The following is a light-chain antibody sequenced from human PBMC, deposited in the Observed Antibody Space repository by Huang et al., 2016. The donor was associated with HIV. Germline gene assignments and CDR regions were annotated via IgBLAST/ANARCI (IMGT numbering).Light chain of an antibody. V-gene: IGKV1-39*01. CDR3: HQSFSAPQS. CDR2: SAS. J-gene: IGKJ2*03. CDR1: QSIRKY. Sequence: DIQMTQSPSSLSASVGDRVSIRCRASQSIRKYLNWYQQKGGRAPKLLIHSASTLQTGVPSRFSGSGSETEFTLTISRLQPEDFATYFCHQSFSAPQSFGQGTKL.